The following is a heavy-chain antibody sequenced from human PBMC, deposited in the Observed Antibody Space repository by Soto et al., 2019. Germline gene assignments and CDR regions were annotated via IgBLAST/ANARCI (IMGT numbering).Heavy chain of an antibody. J-gene: IGHJ4*02. D-gene: IGHD1-26*01. CDR2: ITGSGGDT. CDR3: AKDLVVGALDY. CDR1: GFTFSSYT. Sequence: EVQLLESGGGLVQPGGSLRLSCVASGFTFSSYTLNWVRQAPGKGLEWVSAITGSGGDTFYADSDSMKVRFTISRDNSKNTLYRQMNSLRAEDTARYYCAKDLVVGALDYWGQGTLVTVSS. V-gene: IGHV3-23*01.